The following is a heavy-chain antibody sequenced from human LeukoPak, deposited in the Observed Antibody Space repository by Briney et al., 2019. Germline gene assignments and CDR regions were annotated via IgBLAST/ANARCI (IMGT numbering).Heavy chain of an antibody. J-gene: IGHJ4*02. V-gene: IGHV4-38-2*01. CDR2: VSHGGES. CDR1: GYSIETGYY. D-gene: IGHD2-2*02. CDR3: ARVLAHCDEHSCYKGFDY. Sequence: SETLSLTCAVSGYSIETGYYWGWLRQPPGKGLEWIASVSHGGESYYNPSLQSRVTASVDTSSNQFSLRLSSVTAADTAVYYCARVLAHCDEHSCYKGFDYWGQGILVRVSS.